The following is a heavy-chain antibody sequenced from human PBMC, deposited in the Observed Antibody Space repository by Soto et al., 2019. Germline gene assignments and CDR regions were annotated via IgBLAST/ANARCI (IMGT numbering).Heavy chain of an antibody. CDR2: IYYTGTT. J-gene: IGHJ4*02. Sequence: QLQLQESGPGLVKPSETLSLTCTVSGGSISSSTYHWAWIRQPPGKALEWIASIYYTGTTYYSPSLKRRVPIYVDTSKNRLSLKLSSVTAADTAVYYCSRERESASEHWGQGTLVTVSS. V-gene: IGHV4-39*02. CDR1: GGSISSSTYH. CDR3: SRERESASEH.